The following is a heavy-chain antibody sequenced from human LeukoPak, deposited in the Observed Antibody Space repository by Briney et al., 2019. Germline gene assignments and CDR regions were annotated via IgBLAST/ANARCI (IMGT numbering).Heavy chain of an antibody. CDR1: GGSISSYY. V-gene: IGHV4-4*09. Sequence: SETLSLTCTVSGGSISSYYWSWIRQPPGKGLEWIGYIYTSGSTNYNPSLKSRVTISVDTSKNQFSLKLGSVTAADTAVYYCAKLRARGAFDIWGQGTMVTVSS. CDR2: IYTSGST. D-gene: IGHD3-10*01. J-gene: IGHJ3*02. CDR3: AKLRARGAFDI.